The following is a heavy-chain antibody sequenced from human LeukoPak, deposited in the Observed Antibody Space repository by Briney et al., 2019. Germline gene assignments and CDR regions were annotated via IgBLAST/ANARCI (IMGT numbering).Heavy chain of an antibody. Sequence: GGSLRLSCAASGFTFSSYAMHWVRQAPGKGLEYVSAISSNGGSTYYADSVKGRFTISRGNSKNTLYLQMNSLRAEDTAVYYCARDPSPGDGDYPYLRYFDYWGQGTLVTVSS. CDR2: ISSNGGST. CDR1: GFTFSSYA. J-gene: IGHJ4*02. V-gene: IGHV3-64*02. CDR3: ARDPSPGDGDYPYLRYFDY. D-gene: IGHD4-17*01.